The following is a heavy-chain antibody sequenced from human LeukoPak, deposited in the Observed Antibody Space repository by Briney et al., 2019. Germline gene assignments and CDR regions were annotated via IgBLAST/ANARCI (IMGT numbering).Heavy chain of an antibody. Sequence: PGGSLRLSCAASGFTFTTYWMSWVRQAPGKVLEWVANINQDGSEKYYVDSVKGRFTISRDNAKNSLYLQMNSLRAEDTAVYYCARDHDVVVVAATSLDYWGQGTLVTVSS. J-gene: IGHJ4*02. CDR1: GFTFTTYW. V-gene: IGHV3-7*03. CDR3: ARDHDVVVVAATSLDY. D-gene: IGHD2-15*01. CDR2: INQDGSEK.